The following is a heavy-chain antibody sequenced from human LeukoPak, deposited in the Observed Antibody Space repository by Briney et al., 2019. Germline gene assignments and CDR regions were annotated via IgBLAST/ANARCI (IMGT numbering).Heavy chain of an antibody. V-gene: IGHV3-53*01. CDR1: GFTVITND. Sequence: PGGSLRLSCAASGFTVITNDMTWVRQAPGKGLEWVSVLYSDGNTKYADSVQGRFTISRDNTKSTLYLEMNSLSPDDNAVYYCARGVEPLAANTLAYWGQGTLVTVSS. CDR2: LYSDGNT. J-gene: IGHJ4*02. CDR3: ARGVEPLAANTLAY. D-gene: IGHD1-14*01.